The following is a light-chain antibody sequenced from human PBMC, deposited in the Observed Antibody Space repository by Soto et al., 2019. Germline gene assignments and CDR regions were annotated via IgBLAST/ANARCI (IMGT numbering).Light chain of an antibody. CDR2: EVN. CDR1: SSDVGGFNY. J-gene: IGLJ1*01. V-gene: IGLV2-8*01. Sequence: QSVLTQPPSASGSPGQSVTISCSGTSSDVGGFNYVSWYQQHPGRAPKVLIYEVNKRPSGVPDRFSGSKSGSTASLTVSGLQAEDEAEYYCSSYAVTNIFVFGTGTKLTFL. CDR3: SSYAVTNIFV.